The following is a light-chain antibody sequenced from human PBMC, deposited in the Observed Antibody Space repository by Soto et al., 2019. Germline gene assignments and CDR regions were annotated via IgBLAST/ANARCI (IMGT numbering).Light chain of an antibody. CDR1: QSVSSSN. V-gene: IGKV3-20*01. CDR3: LQYGSSLLT. Sequence: EIVLTQSPGTLSLSPGERATLSCRASQSVSSSNLAWYQQKPGQAPRLLIYGASTRATGIPDRFSGSGSGKDFSLTISRLEPEDFAVYYCLQYGSSLLTFGPGTKVDIK. J-gene: IGKJ3*01. CDR2: GAS.